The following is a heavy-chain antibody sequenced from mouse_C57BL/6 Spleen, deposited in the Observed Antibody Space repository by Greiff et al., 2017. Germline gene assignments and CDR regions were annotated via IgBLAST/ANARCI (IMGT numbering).Heavy chain of an antibody. J-gene: IGHJ2*01. CDR1: GYTFTDYE. CDR3: TPDYYGSGLYYFDY. CDR2: IDPETGGT. Sequence: QVQLQQSGAELVRPGASVTLSCKASGYTFTDYEMHWVKQTPVHGLEWIGAIDPETGGTAYNQKFKGKAILTADKSSSTAYMELRSLTSEDSAVYYCTPDYYGSGLYYFDYWGQGTTLTVAS. D-gene: IGHD1-1*01. V-gene: IGHV1-15*01.